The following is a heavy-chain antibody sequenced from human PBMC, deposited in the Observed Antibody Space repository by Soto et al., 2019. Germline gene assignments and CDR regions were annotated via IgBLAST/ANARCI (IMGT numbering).Heavy chain of an antibody. CDR3: AKDSATVTTYFYYYYYGMDV. CDR2: ISYDGSNK. Sequence: QVQLVESGGGVVQPGRSLRPSCAASGFTFSSYGMHWVRQAPGKGLEWVAVISYDGSNKYYADSVKGRFTISRDNSKNTLYLQMNSLRAEDTAVYYCAKDSATVTTYFYYYYYGMDVWGQGTTVTVSS. J-gene: IGHJ6*02. CDR1: GFTFSSYG. V-gene: IGHV3-30*18. D-gene: IGHD4-17*01.